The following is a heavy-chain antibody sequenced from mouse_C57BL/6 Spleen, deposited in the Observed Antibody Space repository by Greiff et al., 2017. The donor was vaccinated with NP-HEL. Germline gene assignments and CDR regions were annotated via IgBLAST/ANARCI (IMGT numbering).Heavy chain of an antibody. CDR2: FHPYNDDT. Sequence: QVQGVESGAELVKPGASVKMSCKVSGYTFTTYPIEWMKQNHGKSLEWIGNFHPYNDDTKYNEKFKGKATLTVEKSSSTVYLELSRLTSDDSAVYYCARPGYYGSSLAYWGQGTLVTVSA. CDR3: ARPGYYGSSLAY. CDR1: GYTFTTYP. J-gene: IGHJ3*01. D-gene: IGHD1-1*01. V-gene: IGHV1-47*01.